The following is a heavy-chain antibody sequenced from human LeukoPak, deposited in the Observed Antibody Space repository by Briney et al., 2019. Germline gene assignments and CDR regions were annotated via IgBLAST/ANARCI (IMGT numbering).Heavy chain of an antibody. CDR2: IYYSGST. Sequence: SETLSLTCTVSGGSISSYYWSWIRQPPGKGLEWIGYIYYSGSTNYNPSLKSRVTISVDTSKNQFSLKLSSVTAADTAVYYCAAHIVVVSAAMDGGYYYYMDVWGKGTTVTVSS. J-gene: IGHJ6*03. CDR1: GGSISSYY. CDR3: AAHIVVVSAAMDGGYYYYMDV. D-gene: IGHD2-2*01. V-gene: IGHV4-59*01.